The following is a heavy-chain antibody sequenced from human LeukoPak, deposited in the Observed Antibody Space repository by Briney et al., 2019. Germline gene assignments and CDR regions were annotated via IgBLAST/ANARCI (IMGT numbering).Heavy chain of an antibody. Sequence: SETLSLTCAVYGASFSGYYWSWIRQPPGKGLEWIGEINHSGSTNYNPSLKSRVTISVDTSKNQFSLKLSSVTAADTAVYYCARVFDSSGYYYKFFWFDPWGQGTLVTVSS. CDR3: ARVFDSSGYYYKFFWFDP. CDR1: GASFSGYY. CDR2: INHSGST. V-gene: IGHV4-34*01. J-gene: IGHJ5*02. D-gene: IGHD3-22*01.